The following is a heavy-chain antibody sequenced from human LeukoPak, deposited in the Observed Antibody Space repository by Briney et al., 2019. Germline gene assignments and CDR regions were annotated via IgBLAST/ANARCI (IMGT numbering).Heavy chain of an antibody. CDR3: ARSYYYDSSGSKDAFDI. J-gene: IGHJ3*02. CDR1: GYSISSGYY. CDR2: IYHSGST. V-gene: IGHV4-38-2*02. D-gene: IGHD3-22*01. Sequence: PSETLSLTCTVSGYSISSGYYWGWIRQPPGKGLEWIGSIYHSGSTYYNPSLKSRVTISVDTSKNQFSLKLSSVTAADTAVYYCARSYYYDSSGSKDAFDIWGQGTMVTVSS.